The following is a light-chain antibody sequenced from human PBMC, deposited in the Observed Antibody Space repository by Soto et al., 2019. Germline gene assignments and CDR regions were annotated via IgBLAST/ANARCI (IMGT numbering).Light chain of an antibody. CDR2: GSS. CDR1: QSVNSG. Sequence: EIVMTQSPATLSVSPGERATLSCRASQSVNSGLAWYQQKPGQAPRLLIYGSSTRATGIPVRFSGSGSGTEFTLTISSLQSEDFAVYYCQQYKNWTPITFGQGTRLEIK. J-gene: IGKJ5*01. CDR3: QQYKNWTPIT. V-gene: IGKV3-15*01.